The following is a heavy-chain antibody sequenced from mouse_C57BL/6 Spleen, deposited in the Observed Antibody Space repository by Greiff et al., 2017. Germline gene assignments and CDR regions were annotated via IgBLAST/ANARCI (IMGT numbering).Heavy chain of an antibody. CDR1: GFTFSSYA. CDR2: ISSGGDYI. V-gene: IGHV5-9-1*02. CDR3: TRVCDYDGFAY. Sequence: EVMLVESGEGLVKPGGSLKLSCAASGFTFSSYAMSWVRQTPEKRLEWVAYISSGGDYIYYADTVKGRFTISRDNARNTLYLQMSSLKSEDTAMYYCTRVCDYDGFAYWGQGTLVTVSA. J-gene: IGHJ3*01. D-gene: IGHD2-4*01.